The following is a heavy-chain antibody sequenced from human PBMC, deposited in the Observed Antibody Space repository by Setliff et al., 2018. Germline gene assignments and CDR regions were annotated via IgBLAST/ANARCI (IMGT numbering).Heavy chain of an antibody. CDR1: GASLSSGTYY. CDR3: ARTGTYRYFDY. CDR2: IYYRGDT. D-gene: IGHD1-1*01. J-gene: IGHJ4*02. Sequence: KPSETLSLTCTVSGASLSSGTYYWGWIRQPPGKGLEWIGRIYYRGDTYYNAPLKGRLTISVDTAQNQFSLRLTSVTAADTAVYYCARTGTYRYFDYWGQGALVTVSS. V-gene: IGHV4-39*01.